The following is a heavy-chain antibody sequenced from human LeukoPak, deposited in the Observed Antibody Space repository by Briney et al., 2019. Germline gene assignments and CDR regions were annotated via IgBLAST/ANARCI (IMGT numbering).Heavy chain of an antibody. CDR1: GGSISSSSYF. D-gene: IGHD3-10*01. CDR2: IYYSGST. CDR3: VRITSPGY. J-gene: IGHJ4*02. Sequence: SETLPLTCTVSGGSISSSSYFWGWIRQPPGKGLEWIGSIYYSGSTYYNPSLKSRVTISVDTSNNQFSLMLSSVTAADTAVYYCVRITSPGYWGQGTLVTVSS. V-gene: IGHV4-39*01.